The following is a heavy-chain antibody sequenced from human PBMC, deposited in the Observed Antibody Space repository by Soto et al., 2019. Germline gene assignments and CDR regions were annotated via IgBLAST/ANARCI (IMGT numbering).Heavy chain of an antibody. V-gene: IGHV3-30*03. J-gene: IGHJ4*02. D-gene: IGHD3-22*01. CDR3: ARWLEVLTTSDS. Sequence: GGSLRLSCAASGFTFSSYGMHWVRQAPGKGLEWVAVMSYDGSNEYYADSVKGRFTISRDNSKRSLYLQMNSLRVEDTAVYYCARWLEVLTTSDSWGQGTLVTVSS. CDR2: MSYDGSNE. CDR1: GFTFSSYG.